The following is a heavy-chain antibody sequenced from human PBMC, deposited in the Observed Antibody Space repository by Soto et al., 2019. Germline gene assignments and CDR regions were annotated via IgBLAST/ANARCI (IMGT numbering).Heavy chain of an antibody. CDR1: GFAFSNYE. J-gene: IGHJ4*02. Sequence: GGSLRLSCAASGFAFSNYEMNWVRQAPGKGLEWVSYISLSGSTIYYADSVKGRFTISRDDAKNSLYLQMNSLRADDTAVYYCARESFSASPNFFDYWGQGTLVTVSS. CDR3: ARESFSASPNFFDY. CDR2: ISLSGSTI. V-gene: IGHV3-48*03. D-gene: IGHD3-3*02.